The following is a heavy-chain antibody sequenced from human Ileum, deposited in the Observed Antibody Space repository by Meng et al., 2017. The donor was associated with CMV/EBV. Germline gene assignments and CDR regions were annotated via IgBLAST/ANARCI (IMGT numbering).Heavy chain of an antibody. CDR3: ARAGIPHYDFWSGYNRGGNWFDP. CDR1: YY. CDR2: INPNSGGT. V-gene: IGHV1-2*02. D-gene: IGHD3-3*01. Sequence: YYMHWVRQAPGQGLEWMGWINPNSGGTNYAHKFQGRVTMTRDTSISTAYMELSRLRSDDTAVYYCARAGIPHYDFWSGYNRGGNWFDPWGQGTLVTVSS. J-gene: IGHJ5*02.